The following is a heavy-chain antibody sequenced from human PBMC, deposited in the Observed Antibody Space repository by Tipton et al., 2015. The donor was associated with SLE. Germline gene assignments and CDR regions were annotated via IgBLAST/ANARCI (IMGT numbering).Heavy chain of an antibody. Sequence: QGLEWMGMINLSGGSTIYAQKFQGRVTMTRDTSTSTVYMDLSSLRSEDTAVYYCARDRRDWGQGTLVTVSS. V-gene: IGHV1-46*01. CDR2: INLSGGST. CDR3: ARDRRD. J-gene: IGHJ4*02.